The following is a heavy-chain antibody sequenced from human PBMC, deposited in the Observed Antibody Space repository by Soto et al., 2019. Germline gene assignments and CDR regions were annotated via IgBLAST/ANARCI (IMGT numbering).Heavy chain of an antibody. CDR2: INHSGST. CDR1: GRCCNGSY. Sequence: ENLSITYDAYGRCCNGSYWTSIGLRSTKVLEWIGEINHSGSTNYNPSLKSRVTISVDTSKNQFSLKLSSVTAADTAVYYCARARPQYYYDSSGDSYGMDVWGQGTTVTVS. CDR3: ARARPQYYYDSSGDSYGMDV. V-gene: IGHV4-34*01. D-gene: IGHD3-22*01. J-gene: IGHJ6*02.